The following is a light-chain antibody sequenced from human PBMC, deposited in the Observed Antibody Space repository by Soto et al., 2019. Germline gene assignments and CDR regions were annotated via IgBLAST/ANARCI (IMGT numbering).Light chain of an antibody. CDR2: DVS. CDR1: SSDVDIYKY. Sequence: QSALTQPASVSGSPGQSITISCTGASSDVDIYKYVSWYQHHPGNAPKLMIYDVSNRPSGVSNRFSGSKSGNTASLTISGLQAEDEADYYCSSYTSTSTLDVVFGGGTKLTVL. V-gene: IGLV2-14*03. CDR3: SSYTSTSTLDVV. J-gene: IGLJ2*01.